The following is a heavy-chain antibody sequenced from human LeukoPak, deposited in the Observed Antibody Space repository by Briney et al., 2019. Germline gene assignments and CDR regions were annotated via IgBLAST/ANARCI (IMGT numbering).Heavy chain of an antibody. Sequence: GGSLRLSRAASGFTFSSYVMHWVRQAPGKGLEWVAFIRYDGSNKYYADSVKGRFTISRDNSKNALYLQMNSLRAEDTAVYYCAKDQNGDWFDYWGQGTLVTVSS. V-gene: IGHV3-30*02. CDR3: AKDQNGDWFDY. CDR2: IRYDGSNK. J-gene: IGHJ4*02. D-gene: IGHD4-17*01. CDR1: GFTFSSYV.